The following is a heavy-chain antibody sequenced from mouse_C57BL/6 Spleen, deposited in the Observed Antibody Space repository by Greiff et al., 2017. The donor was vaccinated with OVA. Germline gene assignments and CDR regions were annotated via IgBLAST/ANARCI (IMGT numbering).Heavy chain of an antibody. J-gene: IGHJ3*01. V-gene: IGHV1-54*01. Sequence: QVQLKESGAELVRPGTSVKESCKASGYAFTNYLIEWVKQRPGQGLEWIGVINPGSGGTNYNEKFKGKATLTADKSSSTAYMQRSRLTSEDSAVYFCARSRDGAWFAYWGQGTLVTVSA. CDR3: ARSRDGAWFAY. CDR1: GYAFTNYL. D-gene: IGHD3-3*01. CDR2: INPGSGGT.